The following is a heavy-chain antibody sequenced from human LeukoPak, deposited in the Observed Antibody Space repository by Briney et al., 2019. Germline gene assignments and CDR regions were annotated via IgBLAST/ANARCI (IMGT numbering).Heavy chain of an antibody. CDR1: GFTFSSYW. D-gene: IGHD3-10*02. J-gene: IGHJ6*04. Sequence: GGSLRLSCAASGFTFSSYWMSWVRQAPGKGLEWVANIKQDGSEKYYVDSVKGRFTISRDNAKNSLYLQMNSLRGEDTAVYYCAELGITMIGGVWGKGTTVTISP. CDR3: AELGITMIGGV. CDR2: IKQDGSEK. V-gene: IGHV3-7*01.